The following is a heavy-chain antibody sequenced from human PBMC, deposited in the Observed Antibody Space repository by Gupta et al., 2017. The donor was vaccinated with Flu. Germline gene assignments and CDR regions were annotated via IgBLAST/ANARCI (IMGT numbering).Heavy chain of an antibody. D-gene: IGHD5-24*01. V-gene: IGHV3-7*01. Sequence: GGSLRLSCAASGFTFSDSWMNWVRQAPGKGLEWVANINQDGTTKNYVDSLKGRFTVSRDNAKNSLYLQMDSLRAEDTAVYFCARNRGWEQFDYWGQGTLVTVSS. J-gene: IGHJ4*02. CDR2: INQDGTTK. CDR1: GFTFSDSW. CDR3: ARNRGWEQFDY.